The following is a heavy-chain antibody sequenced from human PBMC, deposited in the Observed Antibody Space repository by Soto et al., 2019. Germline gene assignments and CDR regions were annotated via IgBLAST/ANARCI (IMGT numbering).Heavy chain of an antibody. D-gene: IGHD3-22*01. CDR3: ARVDRDYYDSSGYWDRVSGY. Sequence: GGSLRLSCAASGFTFGSYSMNWVRQAPGKGLEWVSYISSSSSTIYYADSVKGRFTISRDNAKNSLYLQMNSLRDEDTAVYYCARVDRDYYDSSGYWDRVSGYWGQGTLVTVSS. J-gene: IGHJ4*02. V-gene: IGHV3-48*02. CDR1: GFTFGSYS. CDR2: ISSSSSTI.